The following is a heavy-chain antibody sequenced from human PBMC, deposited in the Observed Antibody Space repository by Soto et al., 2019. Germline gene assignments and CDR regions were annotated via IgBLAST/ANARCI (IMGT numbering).Heavy chain of an antibody. CDR1: GFTFSSYA. Sequence: EVQLLESGGGLVQPGGSLRLSCVASGFTFSSYAMNWVRQAPGKGLEWVSTINSNGASTFYADSVKGRFTISRDNSRSKLYLQMNGLRAEYTAMYYCAKDLLYGLGNWFDPWGQGILVTVSS. CDR2: INSNGAST. CDR3: AKDLLYGLGNWFDP. D-gene: IGHD2-2*02. V-gene: IGHV3-23*01. J-gene: IGHJ5*02.